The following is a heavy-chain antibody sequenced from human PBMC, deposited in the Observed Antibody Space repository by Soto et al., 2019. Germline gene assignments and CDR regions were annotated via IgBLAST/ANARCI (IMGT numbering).Heavy chain of an antibody. CDR3: TRDYCSSTSCYVLDY. D-gene: IGHD2-2*01. CDR2: IRSKAYGGTT. J-gene: IGHJ4*02. Sequence: GGSLRLSCTASGFTFGDYAMSWFRQAPGKGLEWVGFIRSKAYGGTTEYAASVKGRFTISRDDSKSIAYLQMNSLKTEDTAVYYCTRDYCSSTSCYVLDYWGQGTLVTVSS. V-gene: IGHV3-49*03. CDR1: GFTFGDYA.